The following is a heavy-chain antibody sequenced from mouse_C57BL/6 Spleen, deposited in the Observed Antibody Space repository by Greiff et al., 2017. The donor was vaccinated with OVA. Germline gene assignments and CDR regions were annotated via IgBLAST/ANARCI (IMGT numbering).Heavy chain of an antibody. CDR1: GYTFTDYE. J-gene: IGHJ1*03. Sequence: LKESGASVTLSCTASGYTFTDYEMHWVKQTPVHGLEWIGAIDPETGGTAYNQKFKGKAILTADKSSSTAYMELRSLTSEDSAVYYCTRSGYYGYWYFDVWGTGTTVTVSS. CDR3: TRSGYYGYWYFDV. D-gene: IGHD1-1*01. CDR2: IDPETGGT. V-gene: IGHV1-15*01.